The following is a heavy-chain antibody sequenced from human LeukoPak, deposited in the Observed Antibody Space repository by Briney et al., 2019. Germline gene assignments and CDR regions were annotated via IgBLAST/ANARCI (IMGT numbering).Heavy chain of an antibody. Sequence: GSSVKVSCKASGGTFSSYAISWVRQAPGQGLEWMGGIIPIFGTANYAQKFQGRVTITTDESTSTAYMELSSLRSEDTAVYYCASSSYCSSTSCYTPVYWGQGTLVTVSS. CDR3: ASSSYCSSTSCYTPVY. CDR1: GGTFSSYA. J-gene: IGHJ4*02. CDR2: IIPIFGTA. V-gene: IGHV1-69*05. D-gene: IGHD2-2*02.